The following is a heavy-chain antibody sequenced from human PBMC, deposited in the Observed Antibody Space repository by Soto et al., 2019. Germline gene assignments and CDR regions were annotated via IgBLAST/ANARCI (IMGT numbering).Heavy chain of an antibody. CDR1: GFSLSTPSGVG. V-gene: IGHV2-5*02. J-gene: IGHJ4*02. Sequence: QITLKESGPTLVKPTQTLTLTCTFSGFSLSTPSGVGVGWIRQPPGKALEWLAFIYLDDENRYSPSLKSRLTTTKDTPKNPVLLIMTNMDPVDTATCYCPHIMGTGGYYGGFDYWGQGALVTVSS. CDR3: PHIMGTGGYYGGFDY. CDR2: IYLDDEN. D-gene: IGHD3-22*01.